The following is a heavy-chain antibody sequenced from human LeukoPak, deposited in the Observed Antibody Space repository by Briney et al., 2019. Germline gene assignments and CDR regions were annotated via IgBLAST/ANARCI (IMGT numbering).Heavy chain of an antibody. CDR1: GYTFTSYG. V-gene: IGHV1-18*01. CDR3: ASGGTGTKTPFDS. D-gene: IGHD2-8*01. Sequence: ASVKVSCKASGYTFTSYGISWVRQAPGQGREWMGWISAYNGNTNYAQKLQGRVTMTTDTSTSTAYMDLRSLRSDDTAGYYFASGGTGTKTPFDSAGAGALVTVS. CDR2: ISAYNGNT. J-gene: IGHJ4*02.